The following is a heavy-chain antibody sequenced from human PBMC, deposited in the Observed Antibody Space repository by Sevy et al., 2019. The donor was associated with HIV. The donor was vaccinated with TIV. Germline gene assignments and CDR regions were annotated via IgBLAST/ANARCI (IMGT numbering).Heavy chain of an antibody. Sequence: GGSLRLSCAASGFTFSSYAMGWVRQAPGKGLEWVSTISGGGDATYYAVSVKGRFTVSRDSSKNTLSLQMNSLRAEDNALFYCGKGLTTKSRITFDPWGQGTLVTVSS. CDR1: GFTFSSYA. D-gene: IGHD3-10*01. CDR2: ISGGGDAT. J-gene: IGHJ5*02. V-gene: IGHV3-23*01. CDR3: GKGLTTKSRITFDP.